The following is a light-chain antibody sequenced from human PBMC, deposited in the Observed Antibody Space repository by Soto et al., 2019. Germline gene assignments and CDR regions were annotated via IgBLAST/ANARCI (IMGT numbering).Light chain of an antibody. CDR1: QGIGDT. J-gene: IGKJ4*01. V-gene: IGKV3-15*01. Sequence: EVVMTQSPATLSVSPGEGVTLSCMASQGIGDTLAWYQHKPGQTPRLLIYDTSTRATGVPARFRGSRSGPEFPLSINILQSEDFEIYSCHPYNNWPLTCVGGTKVESK. CDR3: HPYNNWPLT. CDR2: DTS.